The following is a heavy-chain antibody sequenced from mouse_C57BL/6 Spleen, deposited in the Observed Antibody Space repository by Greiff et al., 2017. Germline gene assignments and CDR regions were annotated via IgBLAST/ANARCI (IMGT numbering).Heavy chain of an antibody. CDR2: INPYNGGT. J-gene: IGHJ1*03. CDR1: GYTFTDYY. D-gene: IGHD1-1*01. CDR3: ARSPFITTVVATDWYFDV. Sequence: EVLLQQSGPVLVKPGASVKMSCKASGYTFTDYYMNWVKQSHGKSFEWIGVINPYNGGTSYNQKFKGKATLTVDKSSSTAYMELNSLTSEDSAVYYCARSPFITTVVATDWYFDVWGTGITVTVSS. V-gene: IGHV1-19*01.